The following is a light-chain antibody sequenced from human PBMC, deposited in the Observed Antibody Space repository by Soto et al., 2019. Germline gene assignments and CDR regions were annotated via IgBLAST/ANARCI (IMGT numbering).Light chain of an antibody. J-gene: IGLJ1*01. V-gene: IGLV1-44*01. CDR2: YNN. CDR1: NSNIASNT. CDR3: AARDETLSRYV. Sequence: QSVLTQPPSASETPGQTVSISCSGSNSNIASNTVNWYQHLPGTAPKLLIYYNNQRPSGVPDRFSGSKSGTSASLAISGLQSEDESYYYCAARDETLSRYVCGTGTKVTV.